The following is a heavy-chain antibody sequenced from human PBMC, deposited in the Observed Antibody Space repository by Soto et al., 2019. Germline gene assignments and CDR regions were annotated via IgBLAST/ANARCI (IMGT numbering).Heavy chain of an antibody. CDR2: IYYSGST. J-gene: IGHJ6*02. CDR1: GGSSSSSSYY. Sequence: SETLSLTCTVSGGSSSSSSYYWGWIRQPPGKGLEWIGSIYYSGSTYYNPSLKSRVTISVDTSKNQFSLKLSSVTAADTAVYYCARPNYYGSGSYYLGHYYYGMDVWGQGTTVTVSS. V-gene: IGHV4-39*01. D-gene: IGHD3-10*01. CDR3: ARPNYYGSGSYYLGHYYYGMDV.